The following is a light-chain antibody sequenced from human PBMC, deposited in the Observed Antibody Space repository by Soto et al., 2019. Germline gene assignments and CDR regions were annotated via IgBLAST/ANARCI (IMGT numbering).Light chain of an antibody. CDR3: QQYDYWPVT. J-gene: IGKJ4*01. CDR2: YAS. Sequence: EIVMTQSPSTLSLSPGERVTISCRASQSVINNLAWYQHKPGQAPRLLISYASTGATGIPARFSGSGSGTDFTLTINSLQSEDFAIYYCQQYDYWPVTFGGGTKV. V-gene: IGKV3-15*01. CDR1: QSVINN.